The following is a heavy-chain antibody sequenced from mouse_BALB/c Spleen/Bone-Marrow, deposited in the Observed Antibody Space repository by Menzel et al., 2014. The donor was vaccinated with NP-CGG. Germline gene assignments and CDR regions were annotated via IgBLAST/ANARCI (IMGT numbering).Heavy chain of an antibody. J-gene: IGHJ3*01. CDR2: IDPANGNT. Sequence: VQLQQPGAELLKPGASVKLSCTASGFNIKDTYMHWVKQRPEQGLEWIGRIDPANGNTKYDPKFQGKATITADTSSNTAYLQLSSLTSEDTAVYYCANYYYGSSLFAYWGQGTLVTVSA. CDR1: GFNIKDTY. V-gene: IGHV14-3*02. D-gene: IGHD1-1*01. CDR3: ANYYYGSSLFAY.